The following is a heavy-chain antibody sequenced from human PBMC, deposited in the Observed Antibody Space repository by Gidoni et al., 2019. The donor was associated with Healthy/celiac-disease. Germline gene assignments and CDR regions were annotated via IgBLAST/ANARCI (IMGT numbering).Heavy chain of an antibody. V-gene: IGHV3-23*01. CDR1: GFTFTSYA. CDR3: AKDANIMITCGGVMDYFDY. J-gene: IGHJ4*02. CDR2: IRGSGGST. Sequence: EVQLLESGGGLVQPGGSLRLACAASGFTFTSYALSWVRQAQGKGLEWVLAIRGSGGSTYYADYVKGRFNISRDNSKITLYLQMNSLRDEDTAVYYCAKDANIMITCGGVMDYFDYWGQGTLVTVSS. D-gene: IGHD3-16*01.